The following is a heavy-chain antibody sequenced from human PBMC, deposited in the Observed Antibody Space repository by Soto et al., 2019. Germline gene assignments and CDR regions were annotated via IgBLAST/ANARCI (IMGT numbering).Heavy chain of an antibody. CDR2: TNNVGSRT. V-gene: IGHV3-74*01. CDR3: AVLYEKFNY. Sequence: EVQLVESGGGLVQPGGSLRLSCEASGSIFSSYWMNWVRQAPGQGLVWVSRTNNVGSRTRYADSVKGRFTISRDNAKNTLYLQMNIWGDEDTAVYYCAVLYEKFNYWGQGNLVTV. J-gene: IGHJ4*02. D-gene: IGHD2-2*02. CDR1: GSIFSSYW.